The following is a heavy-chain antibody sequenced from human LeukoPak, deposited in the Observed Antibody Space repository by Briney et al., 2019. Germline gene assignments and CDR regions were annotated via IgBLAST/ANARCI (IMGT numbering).Heavy chain of an antibody. Sequence: SETLSLTCAVYGGSFSGYYWSWIRQPPGKGLEWIGEINHSGGTNYNPSLKSRVTISVDTSKNQFSLKLSSVTAADTAVYYCARNNCSNPGLYYYYMDVWGKGTTVTVSS. V-gene: IGHV4-34*01. CDR3: ARNNCSNPGLYYYYMDV. D-gene: IGHD4-11*01. J-gene: IGHJ6*03. CDR2: INHSGGT. CDR1: GGSFSGYY.